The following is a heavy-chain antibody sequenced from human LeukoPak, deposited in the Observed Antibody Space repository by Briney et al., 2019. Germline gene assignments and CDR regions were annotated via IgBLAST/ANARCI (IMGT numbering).Heavy chain of an antibody. CDR1: GYTFSSHA. CDR3: AIHCSGGSCSRSYYFDY. J-gene: IGHJ4*02. CDR2: INAGNGDT. V-gene: IGHV1-3*01. D-gene: IGHD2-15*01. Sequence: GASVKVSCKASGYTFSSHAVHWVRQAPGQRLEWMGWINAGNGDTKYSQKFQDRVTITRDTSACTAYMELSSLRSEDTAVYYCAIHCSGGSCSRSYYFDYWGQGTRVTVSS.